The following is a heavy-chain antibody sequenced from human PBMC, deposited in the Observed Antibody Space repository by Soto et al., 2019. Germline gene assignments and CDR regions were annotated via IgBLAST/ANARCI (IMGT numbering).Heavy chain of an antibody. Sequence: GASVKVSCKAYGYSFTDYHIHWVRQAPGQGLEWMGWINPNNGATRYAQKFQGWVTMTRDTPISAAYMELSSLKSDDTAIYYCAKKSYGSGWVGVDAFDIWGQGTMVTVSS. V-gene: IGHV1-2*04. CDR2: INPNNGAT. J-gene: IGHJ3*02. CDR3: AKKSYGSGWVGVDAFDI. CDR1: GYSFTDYH. D-gene: IGHD6-19*01.